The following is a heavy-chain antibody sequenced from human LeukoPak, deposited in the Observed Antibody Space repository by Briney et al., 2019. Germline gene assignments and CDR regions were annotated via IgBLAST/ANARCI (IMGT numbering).Heavy chain of an antibody. CDR1: GFNLNSYS. J-gene: IGHJ4*02. D-gene: IGHD5-18*01. Sequence: GGSLRLSCAASGFNLNSYSMHWVRQAPGKGLEWVAVISYDGSQKYYADSVKGRFTLSRDNVQNSLYLQMNSLRAEDTAVYYCASSTGYSYGYFDYWGQGTLVTVSS. V-gene: IGHV3-30*04. CDR2: ISYDGSQK. CDR3: ASSTGYSYGYFDY.